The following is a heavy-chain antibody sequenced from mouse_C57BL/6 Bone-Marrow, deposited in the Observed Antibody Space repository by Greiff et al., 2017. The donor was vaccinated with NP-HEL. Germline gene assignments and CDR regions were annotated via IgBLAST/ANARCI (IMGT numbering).Heavy chain of an antibody. CDR2: IYPGSGST. V-gene: IGHV1-55*01. Sequence: QVQLQQPGAELVKPGASVKMSCKASGYTFTSYWITWVKQRPGQGLEWIGDIYPGSGSTNYNEKFKSKATLTLDASSSTAYMQLSSLTSEDSAVYYCARSLGPLDYWGEGTTLTVSS. CDR3: ARSLGPLDY. J-gene: IGHJ2*01. CDR1: GYTFTSYW. D-gene: IGHD3-1*01.